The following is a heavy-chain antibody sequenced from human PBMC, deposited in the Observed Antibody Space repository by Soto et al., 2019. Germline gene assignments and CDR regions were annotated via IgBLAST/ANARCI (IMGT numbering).Heavy chain of an antibody. D-gene: IGHD3-3*01. CDR2: ISGSGGST. Sequence: GSLRLSCAASGFTFSSYAMSWVRQAPGKGLEWVSAISGSGGSTYYADSVKGRFTISRDNSKNTLYLQMNSLRAEDTAVYYCAKDQFALRFSETDTDVWCKGTTVTVSS. CDR3: AKDQFALRFSETDTDV. V-gene: IGHV3-23*01. CDR1: GFTFSSYA. J-gene: IGHJ6*03.